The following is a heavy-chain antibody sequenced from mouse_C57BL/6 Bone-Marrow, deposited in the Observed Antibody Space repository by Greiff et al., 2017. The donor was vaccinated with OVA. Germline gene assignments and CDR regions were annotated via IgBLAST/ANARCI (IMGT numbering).Heavy chain of an antibody. D-gene: IGHD1-1*01. CDR2: IDPEDGDT. Sequence: VQLQQSGAELVKPGASVKLSCTASGFNIKDYYMHWVKQRTEQGLEWIGRIDPEDGDTKYAPKFQGKATITADTSSNTAYLQLSSLTSEDTAVYYCARDYDAYDWYFDVWGTGTTVTVSS. CDR3: ARDYDAYDWYFDV. CDR1: GFNIKDYY. V-gene: IGHV14-2*01. J-gene: IGHJ1*03.